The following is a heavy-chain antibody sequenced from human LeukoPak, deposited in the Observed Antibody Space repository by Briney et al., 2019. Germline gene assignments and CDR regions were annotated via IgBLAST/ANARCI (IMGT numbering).Heavy chain of an antibody. CDR3: AREYCTGGVCLHYMDV. V-gene: IGHV1-18*01. D-gene: IGHD2-8*02. CDR1: GYTFTSYG. J-gene: IGHJ6*03. Sequence: GASVKVSCKASGYTFTSYGISWVRQAPGRGLEWMGWISAYNGNTNYAQKLQGRVTMTTDTSTSTAYMELRSLRSDDTAVYYCAREYCTGGVCLHYMDVWGKGTTVTVSS. CDR2: ISAYNGNT.